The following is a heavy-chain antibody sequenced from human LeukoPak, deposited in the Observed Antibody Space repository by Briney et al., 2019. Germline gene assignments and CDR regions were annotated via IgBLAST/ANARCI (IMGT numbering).Heavy chain of an antibody. CDR2: IHPYSGDT. CDR1: GYSFTRYY. Sequence: GASVTVSCKASGYSFTRYYIHWLRQAPGQGLEWMGWIHPYSGDTNYARKFQGRVTMTRDTSISTAYMELSVLTSDDTSVYYCFSDDRSGYFDTWGQGTLVTVSS. D-gene: IGHD3-22*01. CDR3: FSDDRSGYFDT. V-gene: IGHV1-2*02. J-gene: IGHJ4*02.